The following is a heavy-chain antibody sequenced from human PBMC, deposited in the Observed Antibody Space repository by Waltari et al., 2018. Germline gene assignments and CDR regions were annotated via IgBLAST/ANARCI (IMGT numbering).Heavy chain of an antibody. CDR1: GYSISSGYY. V-gene: IGHV4-38-2*02. CDR2: IYHSGST. D-gene: IGHD6-19*01. CDR3: AREGVAVVGDYYYYGMDV. J-gene: IGHJ6*02. Sequence: QVQLQESGPGLVKPSETLSLTCAVSGYSISSGYYWGWIRQPPGRGLEWIGSIYHSGSTYYNPSLKSRVTISVDTSKNQFSLKLSSVTAADTAVYYCAREGVAVVGDYYYYGMDVWGQGTTVTVSS.